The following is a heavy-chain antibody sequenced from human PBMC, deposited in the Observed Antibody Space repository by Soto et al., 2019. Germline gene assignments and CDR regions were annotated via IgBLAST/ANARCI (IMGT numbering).Heavy chain of an antibody. CDR3: ARTSPRGSGTWFDP. J-gene: IGHJ5*02. CDR2: IYHSGRR. Sequence: QVKLQESGPGLVKPSETLPLTCNVSGGSISSDDYYWSWIRQPPGKGLEWIGYIYHSGRRDYNPSLQSRVTISMATSENQLSLKLNSVTAADSAVYYCARTSPRGSGTWFDPWGQGTLVTVSS. CDR1: GGSISSDDYY. D-gene: IGHD3-10*01. V-gene: IGHV4-30-4*01.